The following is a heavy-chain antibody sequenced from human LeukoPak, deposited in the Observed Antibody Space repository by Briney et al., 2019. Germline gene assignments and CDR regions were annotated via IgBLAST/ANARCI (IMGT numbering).Heavy chain of an antibody. D-gene: IGHD6-19*01. CDR3: ARDTPAGDFEY. J-gene: IGHJ4*02. Sequence: GGSLRLSCAASGFIVSANYMIWVRQAPGKGLEWVSVIYSVGGTYYADSVRGRFTISRDNSKNMLYLQMNSLRAEDTAVYYCARDTPAGDFEYWGQGTLVTVSS. V-gene: IGHV3-53*01. CDR1: GFIVSANY. CDR2: IYSVGGT.